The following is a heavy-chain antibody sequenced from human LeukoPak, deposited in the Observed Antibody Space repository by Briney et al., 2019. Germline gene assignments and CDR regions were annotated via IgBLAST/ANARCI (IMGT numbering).Heavy chain of an antibody. CDR3: AKDYGWNAIVRATAGFDF. V-gene: IGHV3-30*02. Sequence: RGSLRLSCATSGFASSSSGMRWVREAPGGGLGRGADIWDDGSNEYYADSVKGRFTISRDNSKNTLYLQMNSLRAEDTAVYYCAKDYGWNAIVRATAGFDFWGQGTLVTASS. CDR2: IWDDGSNE. J-gene: IGHJ4*02. CDR1: GFASSSSG. D-gene: IGHD1-26*01.